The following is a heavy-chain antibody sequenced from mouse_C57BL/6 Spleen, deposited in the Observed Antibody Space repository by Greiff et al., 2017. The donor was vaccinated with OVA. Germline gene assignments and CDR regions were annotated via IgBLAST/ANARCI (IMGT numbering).Heavy chain of an antibody. CDR3: ARCIYYGNLYYFDY. Sequence: VQLQQSGAELVKPGASVKISCKASGYAFSSYWMNWVKQRPGKGLEWIGQIYPGDGDTNSNGKFKGKATLTADKSSSTAYMQLSSLTSEDSAVYFCARCIYYGNLYYFDYWGQGTTLTVSS. CDR1: GYAFSSYW. D-gene: IGHD2-1*01. J-gene: IGHJ2*01. V-gene: IGHV1-80*01. CDR2: IYPGDGDT.